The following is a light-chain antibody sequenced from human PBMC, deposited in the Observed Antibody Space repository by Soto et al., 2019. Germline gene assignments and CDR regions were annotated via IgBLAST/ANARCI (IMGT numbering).Light chain of an antibody. Sequence: QSALTQPPSASGSLGQSVTISCTGTSSDIGTYDYVSWYQQHPGRAPKLIIFEVSKRPLGVPDRFSGSKSGNTASLIVSGLQPDHDAEYHCTSYTGDDFTFVFGTGTKVTVL. CDR3: TSYTGDDFTFV. CDR2: EVS. V-gene: IGLV2-8*01. J-gene: IGLJ1*01. CDR1: SSDIGTYDY.